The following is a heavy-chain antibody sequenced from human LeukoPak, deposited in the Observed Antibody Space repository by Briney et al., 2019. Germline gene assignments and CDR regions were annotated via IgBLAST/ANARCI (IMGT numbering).Heavy chain of an antibody. J-gene: IGHJ4*02. CDR3: AREGYYDSSGYLDY. CDR2: IYYSGST. V-gene: IGHV4-31*03. Sequence: SQTLSLTCTVSGGSISSGGYYWSWLRQHPGKGLEWIGYIYYSGSTYYNPSLKSRVTISVDTSKNQFSLKLSSVTAADTAVYYCAREGYYDSSGYLDYWGQGTLVTVSS. CDR1: GGSISSGGYY. D-gene: IGHD3-22*01.